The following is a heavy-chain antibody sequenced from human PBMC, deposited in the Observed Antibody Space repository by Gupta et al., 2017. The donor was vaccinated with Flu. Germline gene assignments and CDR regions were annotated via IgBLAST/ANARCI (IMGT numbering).Heavy chain of an antibody. CDR3: AKDWKWNYNNYGMNV. CDR1: GFSFRNYG. CDR2: TSYDGSSK. V-gene: IGHV3-30*18. D-gene: IGHD3-10*01. J-gene: IGHJ6*02. Sequence: QEQVVESGGGVVQPGWSLRLSCSASGFSFRNYGMHWVRQAPGRGPEWVAVTSYDGSSKSYADSVKGRFTISRDNSKSILYLEMNSLRSEDTAVYYCAKDWKWNYNNYGMNVWGPGTTVSVSS.